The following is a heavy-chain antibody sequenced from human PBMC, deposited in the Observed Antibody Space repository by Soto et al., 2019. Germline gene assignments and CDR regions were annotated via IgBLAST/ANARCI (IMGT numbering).Heavy chain of an antibody. Sequence: QVQLQESGPGLVKPSQTLSLTCTVSGGSISSGGYYWSWIRQHPGKGLEWIGYIYYSGSTYYNPSLKRRVTISVDTSKNQFSLKLSSVTAADTAVYYCVSLNDGPYYFDYWGQGTLVTVSS. CDR2: IYYSGST. V-gene: IGHV4-31*03. CDR3: VSLNDGPYYFDY. J-gene: IGHJ4*02. CDR1: GGSISSGGYY. D-gene: IGHD1-1*01.